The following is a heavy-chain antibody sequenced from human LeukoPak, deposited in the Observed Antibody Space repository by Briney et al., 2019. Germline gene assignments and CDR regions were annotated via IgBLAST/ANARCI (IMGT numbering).Heavy chain of an antibody. CDR1: GFTFSSNA. V-gene: IGHV3-23*01. J-gene: IGHJ4*02. CDR3: AKPPGSSSSVDY. Sequence: GGSLRLSCAASGFTFSSNAMSWVRQAPGKGLEWVSTMSGGGSNTYYADSVKGRVTISRDNSKSTLYLQMNSLRAEDTALYYCAKPPGSSSSVDYWGQGTLVTVAS. D-gene: IGHD6-13*01. CDR2: MSGGGSNT.